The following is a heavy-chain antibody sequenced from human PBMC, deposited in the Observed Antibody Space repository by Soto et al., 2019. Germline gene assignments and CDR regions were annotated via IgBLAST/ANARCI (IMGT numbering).Heavy chain of an antibody. D-gene: IGHD2-21*02. CDR1: GYSISTGVN. V-gene: IGHV4-38-2*01. J-gene: IGHJ4*02. CDR2: IYHSGST. CDR3: ATNCGTDCYRFDS. Sequence: PSETLSLTCAASGYSISTGVNWGWIRQPPGKGLEWIGSIYHSGSTYYNLSLKSRLTISADTSKNKISLKLISVTAADTALYYCATNCGTDCYRFDSWGQGTLVTVSS.